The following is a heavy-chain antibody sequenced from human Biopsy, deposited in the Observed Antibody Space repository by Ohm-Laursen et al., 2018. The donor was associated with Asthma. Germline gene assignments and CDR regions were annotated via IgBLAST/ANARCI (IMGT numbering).Heavy chain of an antibody. J-gene: IGHJ3*02. CDR1: GDSFSNYA. D-gene: IGHD3-9*01. CDR3: ARTYYDFLTGQVNDAFAI. Sequence: ATVKASCKVSGDSFSNYAISWVRQAPGQGIAWMGWSNAGDGNTKYSQKFQGRVTITRDTSASTAYMDLRSLRSEDTAMNYWARTYYDFLTGQVNDAFAIWGQGTMVTVSS. CDR2: SNAGDGNT. V-gene: IGHV1-3*01.